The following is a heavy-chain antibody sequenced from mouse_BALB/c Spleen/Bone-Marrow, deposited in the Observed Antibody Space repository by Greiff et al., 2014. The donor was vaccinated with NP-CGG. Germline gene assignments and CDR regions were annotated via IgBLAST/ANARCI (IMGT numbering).Heavy chain of an antibody. D-gene: IGHD3-3*01. V-gene: IGHV5-17*02. Sequence: EVKLVESGGGLVQPGGSRKLSCAASGYTSSSFGMHWVRQAPEKGLEWVAYISSGSSTIYYADTVKGRFTISRDNPKNTLFLQMTSLRSEDTAMYYCARAGMDYWGQGTSVTVSS. CDR1: GYTSSSFG. J-gene: IGHJ4*01. CDR3: ARAGMDY. CDR2: ISSGSSTI.